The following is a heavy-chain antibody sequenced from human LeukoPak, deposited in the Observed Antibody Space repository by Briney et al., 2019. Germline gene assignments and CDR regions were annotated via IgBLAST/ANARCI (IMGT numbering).Heavy chain of an antibody. CDR1: GFTFSSYA. D-gene: IGHD2-2*01. Sequence: GGSLRLSCAASGFTFSSYAMHWVRQAPGKGLEWVAVISYDGSNKYYADSVKGRFTISRDNAKNTLYLEMNSLRAEDTAVYYCARDRYCTTTRCSDYWGQGTLVTVSS. V-gene: IGHV3-30-3*01. CDR2: ISYDGSNK. J-gene: IGHJ4*02. CDR3: ARDRYCTTTRCSDY.